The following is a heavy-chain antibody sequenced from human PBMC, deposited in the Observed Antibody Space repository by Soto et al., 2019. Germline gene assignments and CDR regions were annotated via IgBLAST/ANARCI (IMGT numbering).Heavy chain of an antibody. CDR3: ARRYRGNFDY. CDR2: IYYSGST. Sequence: SETLSLTCTVSGGSINSYYWSWIRQPPGKGLEWIGYIYYSGSTNYNPSLKSRVTISVDTSKNQFSLKLRSVTGADTAVYYCARRYRGNFDYWGQGTLVPGSS. D-gene: IGHD1-26*01. V-gene: IGHV4-59*01. CDR1: GGSINSYY. J-gene: IGHJ4*02.